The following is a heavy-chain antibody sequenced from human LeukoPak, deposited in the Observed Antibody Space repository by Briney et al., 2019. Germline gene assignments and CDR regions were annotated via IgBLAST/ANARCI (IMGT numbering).Heavy chain of an antibody. CDR2: ISSSSSYI. Sequence: PGGSLRLSCAASGFTFSSYSMNWVRQAPGKGLEWVSSISSSSSYIYYADSVKGRFTISRDNAKNSLYLQMNSLRAEDTAVYYCARDVSLGDDYYYYYMDVWGKGTTVTVSS. CDR1: GFTFSSYS. V-gene: IGHV3-21*01. D-gene: IGHD1-26*01. J-gene: IGHJ6*03. CDR3: ARDVSLGDDYYYYYMDV.